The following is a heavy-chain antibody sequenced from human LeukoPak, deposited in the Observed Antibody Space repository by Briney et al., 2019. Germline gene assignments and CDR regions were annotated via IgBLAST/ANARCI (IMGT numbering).Heavy chain of an antibody. D-gene: IGHD6-13*01. V-gene: IGHV4-39*01. CDR3: ARRAGYSSSWYDDY. CDR2: IYYSGST. Sequence: SETLSLTCTVSGGSISSSSYYWGWIRQPPGKGLKWIGSIYYSGSTYYNPSLKSRVTISVDTSKNQFSLKLSSVTAADTAVYYCARRAGYSSSWYDDYWGQGTLVTVSS. J-gene: IGHJ4*02. CDR1: GGSISSSSYY.